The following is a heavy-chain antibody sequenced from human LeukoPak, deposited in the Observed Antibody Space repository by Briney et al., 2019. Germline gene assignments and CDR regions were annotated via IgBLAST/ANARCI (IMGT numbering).Heavy chain of an antibody. V-gene: IGHV3-48*02. Sequence: GGSLRLSCAASGFTFSTYSMNWVRQAPGKGLEWLSYITSTSGTIYYADSVKGRFTIFRDNAKNSLYLQMNSLRDEDTAVYYCARVRGGNYQPLNFDYWGQGTLVTVSS. CDR2: ITSTSGTI. CDR3: ARVRGGNYQPLNFDY. CDR1: GFTFSTYS. J-gene: IGHJ4*02. D-gene: IGHD4/OR15-4a*01.